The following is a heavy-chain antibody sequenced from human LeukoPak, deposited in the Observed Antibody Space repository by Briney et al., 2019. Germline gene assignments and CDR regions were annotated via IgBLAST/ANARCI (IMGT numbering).Heavy chain of an antibody. D-gene: IGHD2-8*02. J-gene: IGHJ3*02. CDR1: GFTFSDYW. CDR3: ARPKNREIYWRAFDI. CDR2: IKQDGNEK. Sequence: GGSLRLSCVASGFTFSDYWMTWVRQAPGTGLEWVANIKQDGNEKYYVDSVKGRFTISRDNAKNSLHLQMDNLRAEDTAVYYCARPKNREIYWRAFDIWGQGTMVTVSS. V-gene: IGHV3-7*03.